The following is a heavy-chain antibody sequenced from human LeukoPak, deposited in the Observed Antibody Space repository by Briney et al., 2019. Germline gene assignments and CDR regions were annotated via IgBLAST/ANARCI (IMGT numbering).Heavy chain of an antibody. CDR2: ISHSGGTT. CDR1: GFTFSSYA. J-gene: IGHJ5*02. Sequence: GGSLRLSCGASGFTFSSYAISWVRQAPGKGLEWVSVISHSGGTTYYADSVKGRFTTSRDNSKNTLYLQMNSLRAEDTAVYYCAKAATVTIIANWFDPWGQGTLVTVSS. D-gene: IGHD4-17*01. V-gene: IGHV3-23*01. CDR3: AKAATVTIIANWFDP.